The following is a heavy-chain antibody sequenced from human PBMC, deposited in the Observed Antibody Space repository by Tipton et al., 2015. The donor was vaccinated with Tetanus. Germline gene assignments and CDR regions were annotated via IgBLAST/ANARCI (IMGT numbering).Heavy chain of an antibody. D-gene: IGHD5-24*01. CDR3: ARGGRDAYNNPLGAFDV. CDR2: ISHSGSS. Sequence: TLSLTCTVSGGSFSLYYWNWVRQSPGKGLEWIGEISHSGSSSYSPPLKSRVTISVDTSKNQFSLRLRSVAAADTAVYYCARGGRDAYNNPLGAFDVWGRGTTVTVPS. V-gene: IGHV4-34*01. CDR1: GGSFSLYY. J-gene: IGHJ3*01.